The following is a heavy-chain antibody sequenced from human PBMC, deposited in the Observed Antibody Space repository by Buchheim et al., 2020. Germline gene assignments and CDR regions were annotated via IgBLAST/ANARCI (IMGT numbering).Heavy chain of an antibody. D-gene: IGHD3-10*01. CDR2: IRSESFGGTT. CDR3: SRGYYGSGAWQFDF. J-gene: IGHJ2*01. CDR1: GFTFGDYA. V-gene: IGHV3-49*04. Sequence: EVQMVGAGGGLEQPGRSLRLSCTASGFTFGDYAVSWVRQAPGQGLEWVGFIRSESFGGTTEYAASVKDRFVISRDDSKSIAYLHMDSLRTEDTAVYYCSRGYYGSGAWQFDFWGRGTL.